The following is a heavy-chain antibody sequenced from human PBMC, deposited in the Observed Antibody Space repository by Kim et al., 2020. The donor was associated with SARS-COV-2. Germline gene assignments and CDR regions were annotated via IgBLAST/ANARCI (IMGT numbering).Heavy chain of an antibody. CDR3: ARNARRGVVVASPYYFDY. Sequence: KRRVTISVDTSTNQFSLKLSSVTAADTAVYYCARNARRGVVVASPYYFDYWGQGTLVTVSS. J-gene: IGHJ4*02. D-gene: IGHD2-15*01. V-gene: IGHV4-39*01.